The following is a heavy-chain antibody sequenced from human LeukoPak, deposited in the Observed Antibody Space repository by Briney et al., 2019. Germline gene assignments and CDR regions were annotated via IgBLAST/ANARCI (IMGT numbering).Heavy chain of an antibody. J-gene: IGHJ4*02. Sequence: GGSLRLSCAGSGFTFSRYGFNWVRQAPGKGLEWVSYISSSSSTIYYADSVKGRFTISRDNAKNSLYLQMNSLRAEDTAVYYCARHEADYYGSPNDYWGQGTLVTVSS. CDR1: GFTFSRYG. CDR2: ISSSSSTI. CDR3: ARHEADYYGSPNDY. D-gene: IGHD3-10*01. V-gene: IGHV3-48*01.